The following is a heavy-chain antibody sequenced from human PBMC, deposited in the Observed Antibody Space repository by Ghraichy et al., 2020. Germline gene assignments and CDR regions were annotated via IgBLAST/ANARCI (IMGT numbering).Heavy chain of an antibody. V-gene: IGHV3-7*01. CDR1: EFTFSRFW. D-gene: IGHD1-1*01. CDR2: IKQDGSEK. CDR3: ARLAERQVYDY. J-gene: IGHJ4*02. Sequence: GGSLRLSCAASEFTFSRFWMSWVRQAPGKGLEWVANIKQDGSEKYFVDSVKGRFTVSRDNAKKSLYLQMNSLRAEDTAVYYCARLAERQVYDYWGQGTLVTVSS.